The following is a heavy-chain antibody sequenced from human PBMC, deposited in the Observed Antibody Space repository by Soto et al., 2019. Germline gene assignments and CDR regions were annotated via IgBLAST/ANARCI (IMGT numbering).Heavy chain of an antibody. CDR3: AREIDGCSGMDV. CDR2: IIPMFGTA. V-gene: IGHV1-69*12. CDR1: GGTFSTDS. J-gene: IGHJ6*02. D-gene: IGHD2-2*03. Sequence: QVQLVQSGAEVKKPGSSVKVSCKASGGTFSTDSISWVRQAPGQGLEWMGGIIPMFGTANNAQKFQGRVTITAGESTSTAYIELSSLRSEDTSVYVCAREIDGCSGMDVWGQGTRVTVAS.